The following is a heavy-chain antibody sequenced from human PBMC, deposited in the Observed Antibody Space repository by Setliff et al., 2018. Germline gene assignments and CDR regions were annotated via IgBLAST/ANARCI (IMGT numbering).Heavy chain of an antibody. V-gene: IGHV4-39*01. D-gene: IGHD2-15*01. CDR1: GDSISSNSHY. CDR2: IDYSGNT. J-gene: IGHJ4*02. Sequence: LSLTCIVSGDSISSNSHYWGWIRQSPGRGLEWLGSIDYSGNTFYNPSLKSRVSMSVDTSTKQFSLMLSSMTAADATVYYCARHRRSCSGASCHFDYWGRGALVTVSS. CDR3: ARHRRSCSGASCHFDY.